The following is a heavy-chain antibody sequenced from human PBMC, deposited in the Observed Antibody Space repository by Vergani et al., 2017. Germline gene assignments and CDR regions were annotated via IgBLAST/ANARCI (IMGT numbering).Heavy chain of an antibody. J-gene: IGHJ5*02. CDR3: ATLPLQTQQQVTS. V-gene: IGHV4-39*01. CDR2: IYYSENK. Sequence: QLQLQESGPGLVKPSETLSLTCTVSGGSITYGAFYWGWIRQSPGKGLEWIGSIYYSENKFYNPSLESRVTLSIDTTKNQFSLKLKSVTAADTAVYYCATLPLQTQQQVTSWGQGTLVTVSS. CDR1: GGSITYGAFY. D-gene: IGHD6-13*01.